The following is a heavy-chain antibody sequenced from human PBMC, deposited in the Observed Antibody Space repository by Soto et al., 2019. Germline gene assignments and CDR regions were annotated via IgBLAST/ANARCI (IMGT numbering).Heavy chain of an antibody. Sequence: GGSLRLSCAASGFSFSTFGMHWVRQAPGKGLEWVALIWYDGTNKYYVDSVEGRFTISRDNSKNTLYLQMNSLRVEDTAMYYCAKGDRNDVLDYWGQGTLVTVSS. D-gene: IGHD1-1*01. CDR2: IWYDGTNK. J-gene: IGHJ4*02. CDR3: AKGDRNDVLDY. CDR1: GFSFSTFG. V-gene: IGHV3-33*06.